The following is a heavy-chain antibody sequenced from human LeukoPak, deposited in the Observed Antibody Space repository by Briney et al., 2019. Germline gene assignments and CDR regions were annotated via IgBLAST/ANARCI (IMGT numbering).Heavy chain of an antibody. J-gene: IGHJ4*02. V-gene: IGHV1-46*01. CDR1: GYTFSSYY. CDR2: IIPSDGFT. D-gene: IGHD3-3*01. CDR3: ARAPPTYYDFWSGYLTVFDY. Sequence: ASVKVSCKASGYTFSSYYVHWVRQAPGQGLEWMGMIIPSDGFTSYAQKLQGRVTMTRDMSTSTVYMELSSLRSDDTAVYYCARAPPTYYDFWSGYLTVFDYWGQGTLVTVSS.